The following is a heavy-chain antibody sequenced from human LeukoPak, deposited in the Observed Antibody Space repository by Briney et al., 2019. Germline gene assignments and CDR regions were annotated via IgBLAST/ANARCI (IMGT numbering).Heavy chain of an antibody. CDR3: ARDYENYGDYVGSDAFDI. V-gene: IGHV3-23*01. Sequence: AGGSLRLSCAASGFTFSSYAMSWVRQAPGKGLEWVSAISGSGGSTYYADSVKGRFTFSRDNSKNSLYLQMNSLRAEDTALYYCARDYENYGDYVGSDAFDIWGQGTMVTVSS. CDR2: ISGSGGST. CDR1: GFTFSSYA. J-gene: IGHJ3*02. D-gene: IGHD4-17*01.